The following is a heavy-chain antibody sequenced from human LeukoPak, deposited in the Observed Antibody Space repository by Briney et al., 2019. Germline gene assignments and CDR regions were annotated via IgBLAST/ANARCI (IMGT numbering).Heavy chain of an antibody. V-gene: IGHV3-48*04. CDR2: TTGSGDTT. CDR3: AKEGRSLQTY. J-gene: IGHJ4*02. Sequence: PGGSLRLSCAASGFTFSSYTMYWVRQAPGKGLEWVSYTTGSGDTTYYADSVKGRFTVSRDNAKNSLYLQMNSLRVEDTAVYYCAKEGRSLQTYWGQGTLVTVSS. D-gene: IGHD5-24*01. CDR1: GFTFSSYT.